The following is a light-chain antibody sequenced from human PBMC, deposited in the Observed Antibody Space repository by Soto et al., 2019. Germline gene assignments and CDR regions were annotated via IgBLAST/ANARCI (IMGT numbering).Light chain of an antibody. J-gene: IGLJ3*02. Sequence: QAVVTQEPSLTVSPGGTVTLTCDSSTGAVTSGHFPYWFQQKPGQAPRTLIYDTNNKYSWTPARFSGSLLGGKAALTLSGAKPEDEAQYYCLITYSGVRVFGGGTKLTVL. CDR2: DTN. CDR1: TGAVTSGHF. CDR3: LITYSGVRV. V-gene: IGLV7-46*01.